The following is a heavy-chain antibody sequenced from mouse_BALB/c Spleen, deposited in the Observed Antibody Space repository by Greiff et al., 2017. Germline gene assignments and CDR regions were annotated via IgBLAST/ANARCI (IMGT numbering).Heavy chain of an antibody. J-gene: IGHJ2*01. CDR1: GFTFSNYW. CDR3: TRGSSGYGYFDY. V-gene: IGHV6-6*02. Sequence: EVKLQESGGGLVQPGGSMKLSCVASGFTFSNYWMNWVRQSPEKGLEWVAEIRLKSNNYATHYAESVKGRFTISRDDSKSSVYLQMNNLRAEDTGIYYCTRGSSGYGYFDYWGQGTTLTVSS. D-gene: IGHD3-1*01. CDR2: IRLKSNNYAT.